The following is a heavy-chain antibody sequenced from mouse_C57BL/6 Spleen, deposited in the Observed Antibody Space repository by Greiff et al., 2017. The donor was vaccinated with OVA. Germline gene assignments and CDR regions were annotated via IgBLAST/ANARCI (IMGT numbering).Heavy chain of an antibody. D-gene: IGHD1-1*01. CDR2: IDPSDSYT. CDR3: ARRGYGKDY. CDR1: GYTFTSYW. V-gene: IGHV1-50*01. Sequence: QVQLQQPGAELVKPGASVKLSCKASGYTFTSYWMQWVKQRPGQGLEWIGEIDPSDSYTNYNQKFKGKATLTVDTSSGTAYMQLSSLTSEDSAVYYCARRGYGKDYWGQGTTLTGSS. J-gene: IGHJ2*01.